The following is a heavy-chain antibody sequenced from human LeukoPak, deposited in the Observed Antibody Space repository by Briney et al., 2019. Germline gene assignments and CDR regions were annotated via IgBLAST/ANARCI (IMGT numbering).Heavy chain of an antibody. V-gene: IGHV3-11*06. CDR1: GFTFTDYF. CDR2: ISSTSSYI. J-gene: IGHJ3*02. D-gene: IGHD6-19*01. CDR3: ARDQVAVAGTGLDAFDI. Sequence: GGSLRLSCAASGFTFTDYFLGWIRQAPGKGLEWVSSISSTSSYIYYADSVKGRFTISRDNAKNSLYLQMNSLRAEDTAVYYCARDQVAVAGTGLDAFDIWGQGTMVTVSS.